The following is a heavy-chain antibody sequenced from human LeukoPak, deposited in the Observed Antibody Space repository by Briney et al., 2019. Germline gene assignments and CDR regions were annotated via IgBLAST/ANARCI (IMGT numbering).Heavy chain of an antibody. CDR2: IYSGGST. V-gene: IGHV3-66*04. CDR3: ASHSSGYYSGY. Sequence: GGLLRLFSATTGTTASINDTSWVRYASGQGQETVSVIYSGGSTDYAASVKGRFTISRDNSKNTLYLQMNSLRAEDTAVYYCASHSSGYYSGYWGQGTLVTVSS. CDR1: GTTASIND. D-gene: IGHD3-22*01. J-gene: IGHJ4*02.